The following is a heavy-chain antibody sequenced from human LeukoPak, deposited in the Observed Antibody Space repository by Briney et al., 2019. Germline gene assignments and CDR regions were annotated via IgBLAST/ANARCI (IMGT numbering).Heavy chain of an antibody. V-gene: IGHV4-4*07. D-gene: IGHD3-16*01. CDR2: IWSSGTT. Sequence: SETLSLTCSVSGGSIGTFYWNWIRQPAGKGLEWIGRIWSSGTTNYNPFLKSRVTMSLGTSKNQVSLNLISVTAADTALYYCARSEYVTFDYWGRGTVVIVSS. CDR1: GGSIGTFY. J-gene: IGHJ4*02. CDR3: ARSEYVTFDY.